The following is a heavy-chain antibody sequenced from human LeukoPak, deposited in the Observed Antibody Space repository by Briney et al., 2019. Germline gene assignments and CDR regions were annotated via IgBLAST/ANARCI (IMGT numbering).Heavy chain of an antibody. D-gene: IGHD3-9*01. CDR3: ARGSTLYYDILTGYYTPGPFDI. Sequence: SETLSLTCTVSGGSVCSAGYYWSWIRQPPGKGLEFIGYIHYSGSTNYNPSLKSRVTISVDTSKNQFSLKLSSVTAADTAVYYCARGSTLYYDILTGYYTPGPFDIWGQGTVFTVSS. V-gene: IGHV4-61*08. CDR2: IHYSGST. J-gene: IGHJ3*02. CDR1: GGSVCSAGYY.